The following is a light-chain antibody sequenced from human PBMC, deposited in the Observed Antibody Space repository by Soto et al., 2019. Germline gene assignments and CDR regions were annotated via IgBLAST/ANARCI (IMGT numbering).Light chain of an antibody. CDR3: QVWASNTYV. CDR1: DIENKN. V-gene: IGLV3-9*01. J-gene: IGLJ1*01. CDR2: RDS. Sequence: SYELTQPLSVSVGLGQTARITCGGNDIENKNVHWYQQKPGQAPVLVLFRDSNRPSGSSERFSGSNSGNTATLSISGAQDGDEAYYYCQVWASNTYVFGSGTKLTV.